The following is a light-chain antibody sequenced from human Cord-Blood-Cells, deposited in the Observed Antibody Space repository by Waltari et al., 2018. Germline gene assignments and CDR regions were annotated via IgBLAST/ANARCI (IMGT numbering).Light chain of an antibody. J-gene: IGKJ2*01. V-gene: IGKV2-28*01. CDR1: QSLLHSNVDNY. Sequence: EIVMHQSTLSLTVTSGEPAWNPCMHSQSLLHSNVDNYLDWYLKMPGQFPQLLIYLRSNLASEVLDRFSGSGSGTDFTLKISGVEAEDVGVYYCMQALQTPTFGQGTKLEIK. CDR3: MQALQTPT. CDR2: LRS.